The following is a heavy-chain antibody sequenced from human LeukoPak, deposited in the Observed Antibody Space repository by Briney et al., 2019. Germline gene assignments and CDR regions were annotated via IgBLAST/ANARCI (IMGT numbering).Heavy chain of an antibody. Sequence: SETLSLTCTVSGGSISSSSYYWGWIRQPPGKGLEWIGSIYYSGSTNYNPSLESRVTISVDTSKNQFSLKLSSVTAADTAVYYCARHPRGFWSGYYPYYFDYWGQGTLVTVSS. V-gene: IGHV4-39*01. D-gene: IGHD3-3*01. CDR2: IYYSGST. CDR3: ARHPRGFWSGYYPYYFDY. CDR1: GGSISSSSYY. J-gene: IGHJ4*02.